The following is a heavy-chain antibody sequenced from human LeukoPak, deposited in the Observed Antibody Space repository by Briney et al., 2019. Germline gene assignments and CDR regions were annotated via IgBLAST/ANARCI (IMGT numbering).Heavy chain of an antibody. D-gene: IGHD1-26*01. CDR1: GFSFSDYY. CDR2: ISNGASTI. V-gene: IGHV3-11*01. Sequence: GGSLRLSCAASGFSFSDYYMGWIRQAPGKGLEWVSYISNGASTIYYVDSVKGRFTISRDNAKNSLYLQMNSLRAEDTAVYYCAKDLSGSYATGNDYWGQGTLVTVSS. CDR3: AKDLSGSYATGNDY. J-gene: IGHJ4*02.